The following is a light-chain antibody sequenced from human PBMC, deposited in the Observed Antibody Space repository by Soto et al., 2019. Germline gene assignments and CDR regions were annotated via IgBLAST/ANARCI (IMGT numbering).Light chain of an antibody. CDR1: QSISSY. Sequence: DIQMTQSPSSLSASVGDIFTITCRASQSISSYLNWYQQKPGKAPKLLIYAASSLQSGVPSRFSGSGSGTDFTLTISSLQPEDFATYYCLQDYDYPWTFGQGTKVDIK. CDR3: LQDYDYPWT. CDR2: AAS. J-gene: IGKJ1*01. V-gene: IGKV1-39*01.